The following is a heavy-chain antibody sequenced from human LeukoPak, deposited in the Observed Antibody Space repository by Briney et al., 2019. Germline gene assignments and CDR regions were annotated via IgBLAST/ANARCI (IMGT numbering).Heavy chain of an antibody. D-gene: IGHD4-11*01. V-gene: IGHV3-53*01. CDR3: AREIMTSFDY. Sequence: GGSLRLSCVVSGFTVSNNYMRWVRQAPGKGLEWVSVIYSGGSTYYADSVKGRFTISRYNSKNTVYLQMNSLRAEDTDVYYCAREIMTSFDYWGQGTLVTVSS. CDR1: GFTVSNNY. CDR2: IYSGGST. J-gene: IGHJ4*02.